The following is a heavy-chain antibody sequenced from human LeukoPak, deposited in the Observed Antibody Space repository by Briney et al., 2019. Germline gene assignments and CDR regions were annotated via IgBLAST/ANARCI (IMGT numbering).Heavy chain of an antibody. CDR3: ARAAAGTFDAFDI. CDR1: GGTFSSYA. CDR2: IIPIFGTA. V-gene: IGHV1-69*13. J-gene: IGHJ3*02. D-gene: IGHD6-13*01. Sequence: SVKASCKASGGTFSSYAISWVRQAPGQGLEWMGGIIPIFGTANYAQKFQGRVTITADESTSTAYMELSSLRSEDTAVYYCARAAAGTFDAFDIWGQGTMVTVSS.